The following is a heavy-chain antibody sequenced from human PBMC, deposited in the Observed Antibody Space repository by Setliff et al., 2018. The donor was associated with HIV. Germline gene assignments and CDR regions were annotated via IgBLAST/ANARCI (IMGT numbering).Heavy chain of an antibody. D-gene: IGHD1-1*01. CDR2: ISSSGST. V-gene: IGHV4-4*08. Sequence: SETLSLTCTVSEDSFTTYFWAWVRQFPGKGLEWIGYISSSGSTTNNPYISTTGNTNYNPSLKTRVTLAIDTSKRQFSLWLRSVTAADTAVYYCARVGTNWPSWFDPWGQGTQVTVSS. CDR1: EDSFTTYF. CDR3: ARVGTNWPSWFDP. J-gene: IGHJ5*02.